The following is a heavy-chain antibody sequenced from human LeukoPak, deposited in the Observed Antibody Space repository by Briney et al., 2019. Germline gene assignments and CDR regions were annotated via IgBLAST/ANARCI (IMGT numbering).Heavy chain of an antibody. CDR3: ARGGGEYYDFWSGYQPGIDY. D-gene: IGHD3-3*01. CDR2: INHSGST. CDR1: GGSFSGYY. V-gene: IGHV4-34*01. J-gene: IGHJ4*02. Sequence: SETLSLTCAVYGGSFSGYYWSWIRQPPGKGLEWIGEINHSGSTNYNPSLKSRVTISVDTSKNQFSLKLSSVTAADTAEYYCARGGGEYYDFWSGYQPGIDYWGQGTLVTVSS.